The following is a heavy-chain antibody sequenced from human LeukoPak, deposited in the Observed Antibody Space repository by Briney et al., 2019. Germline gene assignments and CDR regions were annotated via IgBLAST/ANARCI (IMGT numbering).Heavy chain of an antibody. J-gene: IGHJ4*02. CDR3: ASSRSSSGWSLIDY. CDR2: IYYSGSN. V-gene: IGHV4-59*01. Sequence: SETLSLTCTVSGGSINSFYWSWLRQPPGKGLEWVGYIYYSGSNNYKPSLKRRVTISVDTSKNQFSLKVSSVTAADTAVYYCASSRSSSGWSLIDYWGQGALVTVSS. CDR1: GGSINSFY. D-gene: IGHD6-19*01.